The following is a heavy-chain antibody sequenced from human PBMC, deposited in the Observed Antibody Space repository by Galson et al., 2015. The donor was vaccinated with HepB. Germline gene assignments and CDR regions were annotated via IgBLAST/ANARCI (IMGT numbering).Heavy chain of an antibody. CDR1: GFVFSTFT. CDR3: AKDPVVRAVIITHWFNS. CDR2: ISSTSDNI. D-gene: IGHD3-10*01. V-gene: IGHV3-21*01. J-gene: IGHJ5*01. Sequence: SLRLSCAASGFVFSTFTMTWVRQAPGKGLEWVASISSTSDNIYYSDSVKGGFTISKDNSKSTLYLQMNRLTTEDTAGYFCAKDPVVRAVIITHWFNSWGQGSHVTLFS.